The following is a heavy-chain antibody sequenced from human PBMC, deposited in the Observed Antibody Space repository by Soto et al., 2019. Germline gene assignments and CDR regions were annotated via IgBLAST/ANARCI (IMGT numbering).Heavy chain of an antibody. D-gene: IGHD5-18*01. J-gene: IGHJ6*02. CDR1: GGSFSGYY. V-gene: IGHV4-34*01. CDR2: INHSGST. CDR3: ARGPHTATFYSYGMDV. Sequence: QVQLQQWGAGLLKPSETLSLTCAVYGGSFSGYYWSWIRQPPGKGLEWIGEINHSGSTNYNPSLKSRVTISVDTSKNQFSLKLSAVSAADTAVYYCARGPHTATFYSYGMDVWGQGTTVTVSS.